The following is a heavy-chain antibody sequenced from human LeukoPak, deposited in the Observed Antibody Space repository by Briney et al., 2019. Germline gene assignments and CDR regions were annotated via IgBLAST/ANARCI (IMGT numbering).Heavy chain of an antibody. CDR3: AREVTGDGYNYFFGYYYYYMDV. CDR1: GFTFSSYE. J-gene: IGHJ6*03. V-gene: IGHV3-21*01. CDR2: ISSSSSYI. D-gene: IGHD5-24*01. Sequence: PGGSLRLSCAASGFTFSSYEMTWVRQAPGMGLEWVSSISSSSSYIYYADSVKGRFTISRDNAKNSLYLQMNSLRAEDTAVYYCAREVTGDGYNYFFGYYYYYMDVWGKGTTVTISS.